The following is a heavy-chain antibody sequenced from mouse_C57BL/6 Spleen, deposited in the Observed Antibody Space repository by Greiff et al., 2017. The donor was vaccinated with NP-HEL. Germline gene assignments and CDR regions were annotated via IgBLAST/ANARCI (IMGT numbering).Heavy chain of an antibody. D-gene: IGHD1-1*01. Sequence: VQLQQSGPELVKPGASVKLSCKASGYTFTDYNMHWVKQSHGKSLEWIGYINPNNGGTSYTPKFKGKATLTVNKSSSTAYLELRSRTSEDSAVDYCARSYYGSSYGAWFAYWGQGTLVTVSA. J-gene: IGHJ3*01. CDR1: GYTFTDYN. CDR3: ARSYYGSSYGAWFAY. CDR2: INPNNGGT. V-gene: IGHV1-22*01.